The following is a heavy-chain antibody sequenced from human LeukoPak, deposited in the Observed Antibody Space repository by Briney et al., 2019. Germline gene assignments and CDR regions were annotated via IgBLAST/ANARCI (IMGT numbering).Heavy chain of an antibody. V-gene: IGHV1-18*01. CDR2: ISAYNGNT. CDR1: GYTFTSYG. J-gene: IGHJ4*02. D-gene: IGHD3-22*01. CDR3: ARSAPYKYYYDSSGYTI. Sequence: GASVKVSCKASGYTFTSYGISWVRQAPGQGLEWMGWISAYNGNTNYAQKLQGRVTITTDTSTSTAYMELRSLRSDDTAVYYCARSAPYKYYYDSSGYTIWGQGTLVTVSS.